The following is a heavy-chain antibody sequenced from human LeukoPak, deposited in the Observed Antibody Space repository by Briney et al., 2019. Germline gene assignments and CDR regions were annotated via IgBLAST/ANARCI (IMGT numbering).Heavy chain of an antibody. CDR1: GGSFSGYY. Sequence: SETLSLTCAVYGGSFSGYYWSWIRQPPGKGLEWIGEINHSGSTNYNPSLKSRVTISVDTSKNQFSLKLSSVTAADTAVYYCARWAVAGAFDYWGQGTLVTVSS. V-gene: IGHV4-34*01. D-gene: IGHD6-19*01. J-gene: IGHJ4*02. CDR2: INHSGST. CDR3: ARWAVAGAFDY.